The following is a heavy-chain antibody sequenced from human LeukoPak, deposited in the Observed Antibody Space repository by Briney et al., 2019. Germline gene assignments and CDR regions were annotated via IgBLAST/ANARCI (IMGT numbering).Heavy chain of an antibody. CDR2: ISSNGRTR. Sequence: GGSLRLSCAASGFTFSDYEMTWVRQAPGKGLEWVSYISSNGRTRSYADSVKGRFTISRDNAKNSLFLQMDSLRAEDTAIYYCAKAPTRWRPDGGSDLWGQGTMVTVSS. CDR3: AKAPTRWRPDGGSDL. J-gene: IGHJ3*01. D-gene: IGHD2-15*01. CDR1: GFTFSDYE. V-gene: IGHV3-48*03.